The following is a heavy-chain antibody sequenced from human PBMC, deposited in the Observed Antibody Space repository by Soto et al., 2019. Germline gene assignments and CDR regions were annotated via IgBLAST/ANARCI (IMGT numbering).Heavy chain of an antibody. D-gene: IGHD3-22*01. J-gene: IGHJ5*02. CDR1: GFTFSSYA. Sequence: GGSLRLSCAASGFTFSSYAMIWVRQAPVNGLEFVSAISGIFGSTYYADSVKGRFTISRYNSKNSLYLQMNSLRDDDTAVYYCARESGYLKWFDPWGQGTLVTVSS. CDR2: ISGIFGST. V-gene: IGHV3-23*01. CDR3: ARESGYLKWFDP.